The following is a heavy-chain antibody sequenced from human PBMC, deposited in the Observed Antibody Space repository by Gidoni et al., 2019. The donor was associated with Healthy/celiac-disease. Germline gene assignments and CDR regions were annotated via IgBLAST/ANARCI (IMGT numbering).Heavy chain of an antibody. Sequence: QVQLVESGGGVVQPGRSLSLSCSAPGFPFSTFAMHWVRHAPGKGLEWVAVISYYGSNKYYADDVKGRFTISRDNSKNTLYLQMNSLRAEDTAVYYCAANSGYDLDYYYGMDVWGQGTTVTVSS. V-gene: IGHV3-30-3*01. CDR2: ISYYGSNK. J-gene: IGHJ6*02. D-gene: IGHD5-12*01. CDR1: GFPFSTFA. CDR3: AANSGYDLDYYYGMDV.